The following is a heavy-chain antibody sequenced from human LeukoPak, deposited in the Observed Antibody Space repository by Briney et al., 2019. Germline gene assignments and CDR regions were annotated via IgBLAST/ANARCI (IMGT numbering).Heavy chain of an antibody. CDR2: ISGSGGST. Sequence: GGSLRLSCAASGFTFSIYAMSWVRQAPGKGLEWVSAISGSGGSTYYADSVKGRFTISRDNSKNTLYLQMNSLRAEDTAVYYCAKGVVSYDSSGYYWDWGQGTLVTVSS. CDR1: GFTFSIYA. V-gene: IGHV3-23*01. J-gene: IGHJ4*02. D-gene: IGHD3-22*01. CDR3: AKGVVSYDSSGYYWD.